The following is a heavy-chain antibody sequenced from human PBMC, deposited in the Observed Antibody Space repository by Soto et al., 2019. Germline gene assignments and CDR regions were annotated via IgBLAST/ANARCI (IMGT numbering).Heavy chain of an antibody. J-gene: IGHJ6*02. Sequence: EVQLVESGGGLVKPGGSLRLSCAGSGIPVSDYTMNWVRQAPGKGLEWVSCMSSTSSYIYYADSVKGRFTISRDNAKNTLYLQMNSLRDEDTAFYYCATTYGQAYYYYGMDMWGQGTTVTVSS. CDR2: MSSTSSYI. CDR3: ATTYGQAYYYYGMDM. V-gene: IGHV3-21*01. CDR1: GIPVSDYT. D-gene: IGHD3-10*01.